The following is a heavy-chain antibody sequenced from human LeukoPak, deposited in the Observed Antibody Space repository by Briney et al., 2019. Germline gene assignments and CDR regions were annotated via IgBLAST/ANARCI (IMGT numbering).Heavy chain of an antibody. Sequence: PGRSLRLSCAASGFTFSSYAMHWVRQAPGKGLEWVSGISWNSGSIGYADSVKGRFTISRDNAKNSLYLQMNSLRAEDTALYYCAKDIGAIAAAGFDYWGQGTLVTVSS. CDR1: GFTFSSYA. J-gene: IGHJ4*02. V-gene: IGHV3-9*01. CDR2: ISWNSGSI. D-gene: IGHD6-13*01. CDR3: AKDIGAIAAAGFDY.